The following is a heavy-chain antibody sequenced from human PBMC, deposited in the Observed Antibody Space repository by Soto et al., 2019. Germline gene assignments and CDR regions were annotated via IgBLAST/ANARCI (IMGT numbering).Heavy chain of an antibody. Sequence: QVQLVQSGAEVKKPGASVKVSCKTSGYSFTTYGISWVRQAPGQGLEWMGWISSYNGKTNYAQKHQGRLTMTTDTAPSTVYRELRSLTSDDTAVYYCARDTPHRRDSSEIDPWGQGTLVTVSS. V-gene: IGHV1-18*01. CDR1: GYSFTTYG. D-gene: IGHD3-22*01. CDR2: ISSYNGKT. CDR3: ARDTPHRRDSSEIDP. J-gene: IGHJ5*02.